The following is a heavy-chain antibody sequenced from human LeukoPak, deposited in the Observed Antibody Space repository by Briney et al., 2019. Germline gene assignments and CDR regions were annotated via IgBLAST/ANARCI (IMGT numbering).Heavy chain of an antibody. CDR1: GGSFSGYY. CDR3: ARGDYVRFDP. CDR2: INHSGST. V-gene: IGHV4-34*01. D-gene: IGHD4-17*01. Sequence: KPSETLSLTCAVYGGSFSGYYWSWIRQPPGKGLEWIGEINHSGSTNYNPSLKSRVTISVDTSKNQFSLKLSSVTAADTAVYYCARGDYVRFDPWGQGTLVTVSS. J-gene: IGHJ5*02.